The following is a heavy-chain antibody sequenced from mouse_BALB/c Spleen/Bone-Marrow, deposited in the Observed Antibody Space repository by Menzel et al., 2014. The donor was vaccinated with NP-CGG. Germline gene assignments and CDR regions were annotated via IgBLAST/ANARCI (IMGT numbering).Heavy chain of an antibody. D-gene: IGHD3-2*01. CDR3: ARSGDSSGYGFAY. Sequence: VKVVDSGPELVKPGALVKISCKASGYTFTSYGINWVKRRPGQGLEWIGWIYPGDGSTKYNEKFKGKATLTADKSSSTAYMQLSSLTSENSAVYFCARSGDSSGYGFAYWGQGTLVTVSA. CDR2: IYPGDGST. CDR1: GYTFTSYG. V-gene: IGHV1S56*01. J-gene: IGHJ3*01.